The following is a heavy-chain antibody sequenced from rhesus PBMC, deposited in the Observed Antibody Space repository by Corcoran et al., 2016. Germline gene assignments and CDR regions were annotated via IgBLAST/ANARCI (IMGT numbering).Heavy chain of an antibody. J-gene: IGHJ6*01. CDR2: IYGIGSST. V-gene: IGHV4-169*01. CDR1: GGSLRSSY. CDR3: ARASNWGDYSDGLDS. Sequence: QLQLQESGPGLVKPSATLSVTCAVSGGSLRSSYWSWIRQAPGRGLEWIGYIYGIGSSTNYNPSLNGRVTLSVVTSMNQLFLKLSSVTTADTAVYYCARASNWGDYSDGLDSWGQGVVVTVSS. D-gene: IGHD3-34*01.